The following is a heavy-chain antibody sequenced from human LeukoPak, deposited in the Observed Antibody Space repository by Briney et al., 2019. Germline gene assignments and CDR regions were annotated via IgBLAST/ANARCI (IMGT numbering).Heavy chain of an antibody. CDR2: MNPNSGNT. J-gene: IGHJ6*03. CDR3: ARMATIFYYYYYYMDV. CDR1: GYTFTSYD. D-gene: IGHD5-24*01. Sequence: GASVKVSCKASGYTFTSYDINWVRQATGQGLEWMGWMNPNSGNTGYAQKFQGRVTMTRNTSISTAYMELSSLRSEDTAVYYCARMATIFYYYYYYMDVWGKGTTVTVSS. V-gene: IGHV1-8*01.